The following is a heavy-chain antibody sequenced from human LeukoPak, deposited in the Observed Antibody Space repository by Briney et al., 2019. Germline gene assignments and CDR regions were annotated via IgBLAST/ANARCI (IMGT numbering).Heavy chain of an antibody. D-gene: IGHD2-15*01. J-gene: IGHJ6*03. V-gene: IGHV4-59*01. CDR1: GGYISSYY. CDR3: ARSVEGYCRGGSCYYYSYYMDV. Sequence: PSETLSLTCTVSGGYISSYYWSWIRQPPGKGLEWIGYIYYSGSTNYNPSLKSRVTISVDTSKNQFSLKLSSVTAADTAVYYCARSVEGYCRGGSCYYYSYYMDVWGKGTTVTVSS. CDR2: IYYSGST.